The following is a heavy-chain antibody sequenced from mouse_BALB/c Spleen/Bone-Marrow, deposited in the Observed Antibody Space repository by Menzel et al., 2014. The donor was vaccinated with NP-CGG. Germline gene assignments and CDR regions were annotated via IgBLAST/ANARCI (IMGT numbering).Heavy chain of an antibody. D-gene: IGHD2-14*01. V-gene: IGHV1-14*01. J-gene: IGHJ2*01. CDR1: GYTFTSYV. Sequence: EVKVVESGPELVKPGASVKMSCKASGYTFTSYVMHWVKQKPEQGLEWIGYINPYNDGTKYNEKFKGKATLTSDKSSSTAYMELSSLTSEDSAVYYCAKGDNYRYDFDYWGQGTTLTVSS. CDR3: AKGDNYRYDFDY. CDR2: INPYNDGT.